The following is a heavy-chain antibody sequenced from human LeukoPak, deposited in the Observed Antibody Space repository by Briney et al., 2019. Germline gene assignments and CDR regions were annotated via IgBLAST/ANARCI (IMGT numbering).Heavy chain of an antibody. CDR1: GSTFSSYG. CDR2: IWYDGSNK. J-gene: IGHJ4*02. Sequence: PGRSLRLSCAASGSTFSSYGMHWVRQAPGKGLEWVAVIWYDGSNKYYAEFVKGRFTISRDNSKNTLYLQMNSLRAEDTAVYYCAKDYPTPAHWGQGTLVTVSS. V-gene: IGHV3-33*06. CDR3: AKDYPTPAH.